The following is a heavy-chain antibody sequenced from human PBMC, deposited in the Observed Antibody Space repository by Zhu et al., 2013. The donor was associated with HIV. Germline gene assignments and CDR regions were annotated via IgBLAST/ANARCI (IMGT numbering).Heavy chain of an antibody. CDR1: GYSISSGYY. V-gene: IGHV4-38-2*02. D-gene: IGHD4-17*01. CDR2: IYRSGST. J-gene: IGHJ4*02. Sequence: VQLQESGPGLVKPSETLSLTCAVSGYSISSGYYWGWIRQTPGKGLEWIGSIYRSGSTYYNPSLERRVTISVDTTKNQFSLKLSSVTAADTAVYYCARDSAVTSGGAGDFDCWGQGTLVTVSS. CDR3: ARDSAVTSGGAGDFDC.